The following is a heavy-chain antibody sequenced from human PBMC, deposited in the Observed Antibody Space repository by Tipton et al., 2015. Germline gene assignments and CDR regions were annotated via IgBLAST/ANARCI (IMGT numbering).Heavy chain of an antibody. CDR2: IYHSASS. CDR1: GDSIHKYY. CDR3: ARGHSAGSYYSCWFDP. D-gene: IGHD2-15*01. J-gene: IGHJ5*02. V-gene: IGHV4-59*08. Sequence: TLSLTCTVSGDSIHKYYLTWIRQPPGRGLEWIGYIYHSASSNYNPSLKSRVTISLDTSKNQLSLKLSSVTAADTAVYYCARGHSAGSYYSCWFDPWGQGTLVTVSS.